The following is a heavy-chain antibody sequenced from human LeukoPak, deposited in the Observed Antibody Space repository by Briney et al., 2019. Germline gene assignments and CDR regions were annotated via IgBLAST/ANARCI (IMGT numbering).Heavy chain of an antibody. V-gene: IGHV6-1*01. D-gene: IGHD2-15*01. CDR1: GDSVSSNSAA. CDR3: AWSPLDCSGGSCYPGDWFDP. CDR2: TYYRSKWYN. J-gene: IGHJ5*02. Sequence: PSQTLSLTCAISGDSVSSNSAAWNWIRQSPSRGLEWLGRTYYRSKWYNDYAVSVKSRITINPDTSKNQFSLQLNSVTPEDTAVYYCAWSPLDCSGGSCYPGDWFDPWGQGTLVTVSS.